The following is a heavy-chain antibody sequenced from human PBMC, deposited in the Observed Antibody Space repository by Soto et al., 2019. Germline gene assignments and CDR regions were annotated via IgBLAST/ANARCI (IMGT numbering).Heavy chain of an antibody. Sequence: GGSLRLSCAASGFTFSSYAMSWVRQAPGKGLEWVSAISGSGGSTYYADPVKGRFTISRDNSKNTLYLQMNSLRAEDTAVYYCAKDSPTGHYDILTGYRYQIWGQGTLVTVSS. D-gene: IGHD3-9*01. V-gene: IGHV3-23*01. CDR1: GFTFSSYA. CDR3: AKDSPTGHYDILTGYRYQI. J-gene: IGHJ4*02. CDR2: ISGSGGST.